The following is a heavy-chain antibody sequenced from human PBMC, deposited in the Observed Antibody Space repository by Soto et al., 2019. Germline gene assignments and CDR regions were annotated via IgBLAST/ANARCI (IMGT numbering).Heavy chain of an antibody. Sequence: QLLESGGGLVQPGGSLRLSCAASGFNFNNHVMSWVRQAPGKGLEWVSAITGSGGDTYYSDSVRGRFTISRDNSKNTLYLQLNSLTVDDTAVYYCAKDLPAAIVNYYYGLDVWGQGTTVTVS. J-gene: IGHJ6*02. V-gene: IGHV3-23*01. D-gene: IGHD2-2*01. CDR3: AKDLPAAIVNYYYGLDV. CDR2: ITGSGGDT. CDR1: GFNFNNHV.